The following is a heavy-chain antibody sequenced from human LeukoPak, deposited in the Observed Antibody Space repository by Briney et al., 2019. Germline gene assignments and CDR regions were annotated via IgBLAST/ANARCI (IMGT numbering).Heavy chain of an antibody. J-gene: IGHJ6*03. CDR2: ISSSGSTI. Sequence: GGSLRLSCAASGFTFSDYYMSWIRQAPGKGLEWVSYISSSGSTIYYADSVKGRFTISRDNAKNSLYLQVNSLRAEDTAVCYCATTPTGGGQPMDVWGKGTTVTVSS. CDR3: ATTPTGGGQPMDV. V-gene: IGHV3-11*04. D-gene: IGHD2-15*01. CDR1: GFTFSDYY.